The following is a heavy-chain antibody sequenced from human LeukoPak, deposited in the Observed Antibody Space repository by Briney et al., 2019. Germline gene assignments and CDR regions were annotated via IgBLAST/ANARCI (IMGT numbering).Heavy chain of an antibody. V-gene: IGHV3-30*02. CDR3: AKVPGDYGPPDDY. CDR1: GFTSSSYG. J-gene: IGHJ4*02. Sequence: GGSMRLSSAASGFTSSSYGMHWVRQAPGKGLEWGAFIRCDGSNKYYADSVKGRFPISRDNSTNTLYRQMNSLRAEDTAVDCGAKVPGDYGPPDDYWGQGTLVTVSS. CDR2: IRCDGSNK. D-gene: IGHD4-17*01.